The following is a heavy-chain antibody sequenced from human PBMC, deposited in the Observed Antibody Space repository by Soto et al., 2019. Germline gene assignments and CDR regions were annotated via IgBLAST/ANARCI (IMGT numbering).Heavy chain of an antibody. D-gene: IGHD5-12*01. J-gene: IGHJ4*02. CDR1: GGSISSGGYY. V-gene: IGHV4-31*03. CDR3: ARSAVEMATRYFEY. Sequence: PSETLSLTCTVSGGSISSGGYYWSWIRQHPGKGLEWIGYIYYSGSTYYNPSLKSRVTISVDTSKNQFSLKLSSVTAADTAVYYCARSAVEMATRYFEYWGQGTLVTVSS. CDR2: IYYSGST.